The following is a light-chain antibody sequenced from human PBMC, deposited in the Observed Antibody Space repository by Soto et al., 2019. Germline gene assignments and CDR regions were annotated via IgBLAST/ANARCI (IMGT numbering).Light chain of an antibody. CDR3: QQLNSYPIT. CDR1: QSINRW. J-gene: IGKJ5*01. V-gene: IGKV1-5*01. Sequence: DIQMTQSPPTLSASVGDRVTITCRAGQSINRWLAWYQQKPGRAPKLLIYDVSTLQSGVPSRFSGSGSETEFILTISSLQPDDFATYFCQQLNSYPITFGQGTRLEIK. CDR2: DVS.